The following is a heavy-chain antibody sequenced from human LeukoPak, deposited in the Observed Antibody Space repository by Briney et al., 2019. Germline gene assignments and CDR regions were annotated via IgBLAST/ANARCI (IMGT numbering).Heavy chain of an antibody. CDR1: GFTFSSYG. D-gene: IGHD6-19*01. Sequence: PGRSLRLSSAASGFTFSSYGMHWVLQAPGKGLEWVAVIWYDGSNKYYADSVKGRFTISRDNSKNTLYLQMNSLRAEDTAVYYCARDQEQWLPRGLDYWGQGTLVTVSS. CDR2: IWYDGSNK. J-gene: IGHJ4*02. CDR3: ARDQEQWLPRGLDY. V-gene: IGHV3-33*01.